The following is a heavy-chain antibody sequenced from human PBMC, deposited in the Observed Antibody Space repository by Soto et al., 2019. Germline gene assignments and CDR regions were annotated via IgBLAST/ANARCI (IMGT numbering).Heavy chain of an antibody. CDR3: AKVPDPKSPSPWIQLWLYFAY. Sequence: GGSLRLSCAASGFTFSSYAMSWVRQAPGKGLEWVSAISGSGGSTYYADSVKGRFTISRDNSKNTLYLQMNSLRAEDTAVYYCAKVPDPKSPSPWIQLWLYFAYWGQGTLVTVSS. V-gene: IGHV3-23*01. CDR1: GFTFSSYA. J-gene: IGHJ4*02. CDR2: ISGSGGST. D-gene: IGHD5-18*01.